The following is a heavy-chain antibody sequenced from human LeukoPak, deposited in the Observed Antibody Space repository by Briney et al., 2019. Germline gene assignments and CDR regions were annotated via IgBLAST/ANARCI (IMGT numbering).Heavy chain of an antibody. CDR3: ARRVGRIAARPSRSAPYYFDY. CDR1: GYSFTSYW. CDR2: LYPGDSDT. D-gene: IGHD6-6*01. Sequence: GESLKISCKGSGYSFTSYWIGWVRQMPGKGLEWMGILYPGDSDTRYSPSFQGQVTISADKSISTAYLQWSSLKASDTAMYYCARRVGRIAARPSRSAPYYFDYWGQGTLVTVSS. V-gene: IGHV5-51*01. J-gene: IGHJ4*02.